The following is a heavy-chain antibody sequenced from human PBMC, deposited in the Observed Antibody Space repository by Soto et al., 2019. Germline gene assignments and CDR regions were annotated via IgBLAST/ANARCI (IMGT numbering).Heavy chain of an antibody. CDR2: INAGNGNT. D-gene: IGHD2-15*01. CDR1: GYTFTSYA. V-gene: IGHV1-3*01. J-gene: IGHJ6*02. Sequence: ASVKVSCKASGYTFTSYAMHWVRQAPGQRLEWMGWINAGNGNTKYSQKFQGRVTITRDTSARTAYMELSSLRSEDTAVYYCARNGDIVVVVAPRGPLNGMDVWGQGTTVTVSS. CDR3: ARNGDIVVVVAPRGPLNGMDV.